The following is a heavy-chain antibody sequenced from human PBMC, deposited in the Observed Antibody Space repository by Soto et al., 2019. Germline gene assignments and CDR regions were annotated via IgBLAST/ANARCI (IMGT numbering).Heavy chain of an antibody. CDR1: GASISSGW. CDR3: SSRVTDAPT. CDR2: TLYSGRT. J-gene: IGHJ5*02. D-gene: IGHD3-10*01. V-gene: IGHV4-4*02. Sequence: QVQLQESGPGLVKPSGTLSLTCAVSGASISSGWWTWVRQPPGKGLEWIGETLYSGRTNYNSSLNTRVIISIDKSKKQFSRNLSSVTAADTAVYYCSSRVTDAPTWGQGTLVTVSS.